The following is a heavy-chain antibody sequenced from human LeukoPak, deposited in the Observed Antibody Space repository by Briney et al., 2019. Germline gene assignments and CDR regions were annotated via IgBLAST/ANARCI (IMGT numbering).Heavy chain of an antibody. J-gene: IGHJ3*02. CDR1: GYSFSSYW. D-gene: IGHD2-2*01. Sequence: GESLKISCKGSGYSFSSYWIGWVRQMPGKGLEWMEIIYPGDSDTRYSPSFQGQVTISADKSISTAYLQWSCLKASDTAVYYCARPGRGYCSTTSCDGGAFDIWGQGTMVTVSS. V-gene: IGHV5-51*01. CDR2: IYPGDSDT. CDR3: ARPGRGYCSTTSCDGGAFDI.